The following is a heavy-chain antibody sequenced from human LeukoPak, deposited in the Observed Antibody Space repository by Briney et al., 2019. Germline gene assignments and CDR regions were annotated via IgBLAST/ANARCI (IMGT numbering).Heavy chain of an antibody. J-gene: IGHJ4*02. D-gene: IGHD3-10*01. CDR1: GGSISSSSYY. Sequence: PSETLSLTCTVSGGSISSSSYYWGWIRQPPGKGLEWIGSIYYSGSTYYNPSLKSRVTISVDTSKNQFSLKLSSVTAADTAVYYCARTVQELLWFGEFYYFDYWGQGTLVTVSS. CDR3: ARTVQELLWFGEFYYFDY. CDR2: IYYSGST. V-gene: IGHV4-39*01.